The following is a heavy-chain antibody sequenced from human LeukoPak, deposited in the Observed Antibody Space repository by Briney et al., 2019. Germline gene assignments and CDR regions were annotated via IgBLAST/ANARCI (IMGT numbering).Heavy chain of an antibody. J-gene: IGHJ4*02. CDR2: IHPGDSDT. CDR3: ARLTEYCGGDCYADF. Sequence: GESLKISCKGSGYTFTSYWIAWVRQKAGKGLEWMGIIHPGDSDTRYSPSFQGQVTISADQSISTAYLQWSTLKASDTAMYYCARLTEYCGGDCYADFWGRGTLVTVSS. D-gene: IGHD2-21*02. V-gene: IGHV5-51*01. CDR1: GYTFTSYW.